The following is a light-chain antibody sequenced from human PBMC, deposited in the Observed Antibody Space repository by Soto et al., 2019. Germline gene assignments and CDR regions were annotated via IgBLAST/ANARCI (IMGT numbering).Light chain of an antibody. V-gene: IGLV2-14*03. Sequence: QSVLTQPASVSGSPGQSITISCTGTSSDVGGYNYVSWYQHHPGKAPKLMIYDVSNRPSGVSNRFSGSKSGNTASLTISGLQAEDEADYHCSSYTSSSTPFVFGTGTQLTVL. CDR1: SSDVGGYNY. CDR2: DVS. J-gene: IGLJ7*01. CDR3: SSYTSSSTPFV.